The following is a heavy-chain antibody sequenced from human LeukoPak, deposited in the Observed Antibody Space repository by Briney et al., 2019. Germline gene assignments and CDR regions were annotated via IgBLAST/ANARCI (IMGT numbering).Heavy chain of an antibody. D-gene: IGHD1-26*01. V-gene: IGHV1-2*02. Sequence: GASVKVSCKASGYTFTDYYIHWVRQAPGQGLEWMGWVNPKNGGTNYAQKFQGRVTMTRDTSISTLHKELSRLESDDTAIYYCARESSGGSYYAYWGQGTLVTVSA. J-gene: IGHJ4*02. CDR2: VNPKNGGT. CDR1: GYTFTDYY. CDR3: ARESSGGSYYAY.